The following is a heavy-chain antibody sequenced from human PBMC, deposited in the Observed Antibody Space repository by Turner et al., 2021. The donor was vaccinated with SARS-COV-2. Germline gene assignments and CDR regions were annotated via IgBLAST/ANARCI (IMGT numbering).Heavy chain of an antibody. CDR2: SNPNSGGK. Sequence: QVRLVQSGAAVKNPVAPVKVSCQASANTFTGYYMHWVRQAPGQGLEWMGWSNPNSGGKSYAQKFQGRVTMTRDTSISTAYMELSRLRSDDTAVYYCVRGESRAVAGTQYFDYWGQGTLVTVSS. D-gene: IGHD6-19*01. J-gene: IGHJ4*02. V-gene: IGHV1-2*02. CDR3: VRGESRAVAGTQYFDY. CDR1: ANTFTGYY.